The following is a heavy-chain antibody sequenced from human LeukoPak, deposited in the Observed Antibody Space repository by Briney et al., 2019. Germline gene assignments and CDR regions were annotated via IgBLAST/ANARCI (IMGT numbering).Heavy chain of an antibody. CDR1: GYTFTGYY. CDR3: ARDLIGIVAARRAFDI. V-gene: IGHV1-2*02. J-gene: IGHJ3*02. D-gene: IGHD1-26*01. Sequence: ASLKVSCKASGYTFTGYYMHWVRQAPGQGLEWMGWINPNSGGTNYAQKFQGRVTMTRDTSISTAYMELSRLRSDDTAVYYCARDLIGIVAARRAFDIWGQGTMVTVSS. CDR2: INPNSGGT.